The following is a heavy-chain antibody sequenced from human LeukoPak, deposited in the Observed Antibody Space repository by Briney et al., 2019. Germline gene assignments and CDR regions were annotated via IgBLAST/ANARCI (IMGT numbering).Heavy chain of an antibody. J-gene: IGHJ3*02. CDR1: GFTFSSNW. V-gene: IGHV3-74*01. CDR2: IKGDGSST. D-gene: IGHD3-22*01. CDR3: ARAGSGYSFDI. Sequence: GGSLRLSCAASGFTFSSNWMHWVRQAPGKGLVWISRIKGDGSSTSYADSVKGRFTISRDNAKNTLYLQMNSLRAEDTAVYYCARAGSGYSFDIWGQGTMVTVSS.